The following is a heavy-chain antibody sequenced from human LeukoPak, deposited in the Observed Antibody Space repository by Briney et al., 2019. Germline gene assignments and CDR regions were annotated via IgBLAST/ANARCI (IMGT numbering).Heavy chain of an antibody. J-gene: IGHJ4*02. CDR3: ARGYSYGGFDY. CDR2: IYHSGST. D-gene: IGHD5-18*01. V-gene: IGHV4-30-2*01. CDR1: GGSISSGGYS. Sequence: SETLSLTCAVSGGSISSGGYSWSWIRQPPGKGLEWIGYIYHSGSTYYNPSLKSRVTISEDRSNNQFSLKVSSVTAADTAVYYCARGYSYGGFDYWGQGTLVTVSS.